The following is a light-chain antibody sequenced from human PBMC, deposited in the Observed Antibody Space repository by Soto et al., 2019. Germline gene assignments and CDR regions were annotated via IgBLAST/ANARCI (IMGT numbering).Light chain of an antibody. J-gene: IGLJ3*02. Sequence: QSVLTQPASVSGSPGQSITISCTGTGSDIGNYNYVSWYQQHPGKAPKLMIYGVSNRPSGVSNRFSGSKSGNAASLTISGLQAEDEADYYCAAWDDSLNMVFGGGTKLTVL. CDR2: GVS. CDR3: AAWDDSLNMV. CDR1: GSDIGNYNY. V-gene: IGLV2-14*01.